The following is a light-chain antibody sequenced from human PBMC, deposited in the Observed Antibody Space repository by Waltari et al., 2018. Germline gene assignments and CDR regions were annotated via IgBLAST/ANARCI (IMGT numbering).Light chain of an antibody. J-gene: IGKJ4*01. V-gene: IGKV2-28*01. CDR3: MQALQTPRT. CDR2: LGS. Sequence: DIVMTQSPLSLPVTHGESASISCRASQSLLHSNGYTYLDWYLQKPGQSPQLLIYLGSNRASGVPDRFSGSGSGTDFTLKISRVEAEDVGVYYCMQALQTPRTFGGGTKVEIK. CDR1: QSLLHSNGYTY.